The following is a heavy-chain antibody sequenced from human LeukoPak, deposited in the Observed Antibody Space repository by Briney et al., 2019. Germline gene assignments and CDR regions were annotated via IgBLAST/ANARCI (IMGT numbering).Heavy chain of an antibody. J-gene: IGHJ4*02. CDR2: INPNSGGT. Sequence: ASVKVSCKASGYTFVSYGFGWVRQAPGQGLEWMGWINPNSGGTNYAQKFQGRVTMTRDTSISTAYMELSRLRSDDTAVYYCARDLDNYYDSSGYYIWGQGTLVTVSS. D-gene: IGHD3-22*01. CDR3: ARDLDNYYDSSGYYI. V-gene: IGHV1-2*02. CDR1: GYTFVSYG.